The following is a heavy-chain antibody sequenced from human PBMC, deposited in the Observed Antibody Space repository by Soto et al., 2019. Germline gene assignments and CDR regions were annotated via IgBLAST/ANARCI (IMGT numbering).Heavy chain of an antibody. J-gene: IGHJ4*02. V-gene: IGHV1-2*06. CDR1: GYIFTDYY. Sequence: QVQLVQSRAEVKKPGASVKVSCKTSGYIFTDYYVHWVRQAPGQGLELMGRISPRNGDTHYAQKFQGRVTMTRDTSTSSVYMEMKTLRSGDTAIFFCARNKLTSGIDYFDSWGQGTLVTVSS. D-gene: IGHD5-12*01. CDR3: ARNKLTSGIDYFDS. CDR2: ISPRNGDT.